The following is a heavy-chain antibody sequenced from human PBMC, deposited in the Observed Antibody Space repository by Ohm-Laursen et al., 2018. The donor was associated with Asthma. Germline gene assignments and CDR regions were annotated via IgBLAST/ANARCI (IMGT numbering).Heavy chain of an antibody. V-gene: IGHV1-46*01. CDR3: ARATFSTYCGGDCYYFDY. J-gene: IGHJ4*02. CDR1: GYPFTRDY. CDR2: INLSSGSS. D-gene: IGHD2-21*02. Sequence: ASVKVSCKVSGYPFTRDYMHWVRQAPGQGLEWMGIINLSSGSSSYAQKFQGRVTMTSDTSTSTVYMELSSLRSEDTAVYYCARATFSTYCGGDCYYFDYWGQGTLVTVSS.